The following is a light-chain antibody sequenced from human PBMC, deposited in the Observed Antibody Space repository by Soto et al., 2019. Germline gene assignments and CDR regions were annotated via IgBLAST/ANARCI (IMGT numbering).Light chain of an antibody. Sequence: EVVLTQSPATLSLFPGESATLSCRASETISNQLALYQQKPGQAPRLLMYDASHRVTGIPARFSGSGSGTDFTLIISSLEPADFAVYYCQHRSDWPPICTFGHGTKVDIK. CDR2: DAS. J-gene: IGKJ2*02. CDR3: QHRSDWPPICT. V-gene: IGKV3-11*01. CDR1: ETISNQ.